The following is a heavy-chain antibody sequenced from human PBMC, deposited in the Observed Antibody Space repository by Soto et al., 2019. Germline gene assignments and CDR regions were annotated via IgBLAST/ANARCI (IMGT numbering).Heavy chain of an antibody. Sequence: QVQLQQWGAGLLKPSETLSLTCAVYGGSFSGYYWSWTRQPPGKGLEWIGEITPSGGTSFNPSLTSRVTISVDTSKNQFSLNLGSVTAADTAGYYCARVRDAYKGGRAWGQGTLLTVSS. J-gene: IGHJ5*02. V-gene: IGHV4-34*01. CDR3: ARVRDAYKGGRA. CDR2: ITPSGGT. D-gene: IGHD1-1*01. CDR1: GGSFSGYY.